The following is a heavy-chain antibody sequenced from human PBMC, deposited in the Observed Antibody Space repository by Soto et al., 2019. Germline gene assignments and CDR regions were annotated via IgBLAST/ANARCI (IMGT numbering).Heavy chain of an antibody. CDR1: GFTFSSYA. D-gene: IGHD3-22*01. CDR3: ARPRAPMITGGDSGMDV. CDR2: ISYDVSNK. Sequence: GGSLRLSCAASGFTFSSYAMHWVRQAPGKGLEWVAVISYDVSNKYYADSVKGRFTISRDNSKNTLYLQMNSLRAEDTAVYYCARPRAPMITGGDSGMDVWGQGTTVTFSS. V-gene: IGHV3-30-3*01. J-gene: IGHJ6*02.